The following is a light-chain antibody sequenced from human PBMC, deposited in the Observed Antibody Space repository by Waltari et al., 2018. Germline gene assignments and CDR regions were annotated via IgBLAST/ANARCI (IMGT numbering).Light chain of an antibody. Sequence: DVVMTQSPLSLPVTLGQPASISCRSSQSLVASDGNTYFNWFQQRPGQSPRVLFYRGSKRGSGVPDRFSGSGSGTDFTLRITRVEAEDVGVYYCMQGSHWPWTFGQGTKVEIK. CDR3: MQGSHWPWT. V-gene: IGKV2-30*01. J-gene: IGKJ1*01. CDR2: RGS. CDR1: QSLVASDGNTY.